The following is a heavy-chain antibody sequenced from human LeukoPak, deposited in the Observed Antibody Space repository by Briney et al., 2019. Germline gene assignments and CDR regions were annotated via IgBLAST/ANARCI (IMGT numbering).Heavy chain of an antibody. CDR3: AKDLPDYGDYEVGY. CDR2: ISSSGSTI. CDR1: GFTFSDYY. D-gene: IGHD4-17*01. Sequence: GGSLRLSCAASGFTFSDYYMSWIRQAPGKGLEWVSYISSSGSTIYYADSVKGRFTISRDNAKNSLYLQMNSLRAEDTAIYYCAKDLPDYGDYEVGYWGQGTLVTVSS. J-gene: IGHJ4*02. V-gene: IGHV3-11*01.